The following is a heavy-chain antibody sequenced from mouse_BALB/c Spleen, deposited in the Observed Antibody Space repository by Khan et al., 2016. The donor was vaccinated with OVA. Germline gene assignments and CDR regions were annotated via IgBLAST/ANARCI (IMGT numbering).Heavy chain of an antibody. CDR2: IDPYYGDA. CDR3: TRLGTNCSFGD. D-gene: IGHD4-1*01. V-gene: IGHV1-39*01. CDR1: GYSFTDYN. Sequence: VQLQQPGPELDKPGASVKISCKASGYSFTDYNMNWVKQSNGKSLEWIGNIDPYYGDAHYNQKFKGKATLTVDRSSSTAYMQLKNLNSEDSAVYYCTRLGTNCSFGDWGQGTTLTVSS. J-gene: IGHJ2*01.